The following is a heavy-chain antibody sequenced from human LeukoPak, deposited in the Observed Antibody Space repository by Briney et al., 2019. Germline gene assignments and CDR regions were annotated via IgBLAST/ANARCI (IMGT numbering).Heavy chain of an antibody. V-gene: IGHV3-23*01. J-gene: IGHJ4*02. CDR3: APDTSQYDY. Sequence: GGSLRLSCATSGFTFSIYAMAWVRQAPGRGLEWVSGISGYTTFYADSVKGRFTISIDNSKNMVFLQMNSLRAEDTAVYYCAPDTSQYDYWGQGTLVTVS. CDR1: GFTFSIYA. D-gene: IGHD2-2*01. CDR2: ISGYTT.